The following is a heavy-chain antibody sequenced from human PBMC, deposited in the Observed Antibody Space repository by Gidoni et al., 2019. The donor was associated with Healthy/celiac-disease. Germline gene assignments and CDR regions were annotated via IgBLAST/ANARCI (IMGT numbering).Heavy chain of an antibody. CDR1: GGSVSSGSYY. CDR2: IYYSGST. D-gene: IGHD3-22*01. J-gene: IGHJ4*02. CDR3: ARDRADYYDSSGYLDY. V-gene: IGHV4-61*01. Sequence: QVQLQESGPGLVKPSETLSPTCTVSGGSVSSGSYYWSWIRQPPGKGLEWIGYIYYSGSTNYNPSLKSRVTISVDTSKNQFSLKLSSVTAADTAVYYCARDRADYYDSSGYLDYWGQGTLVTVSS.